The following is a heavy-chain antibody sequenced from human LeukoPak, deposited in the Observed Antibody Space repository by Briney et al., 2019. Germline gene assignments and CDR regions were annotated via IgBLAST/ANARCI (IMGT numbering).Heavy chain of an antibody. CDR2: IVVGSGNT. J-gene: IGHJ3*02. Sequence: GASVKVSCKASGYTFTSYYMHWVRQARGQRLEWIGWIVVGSGNTNYAQKFQERVTITRDMSTSTAYMELSSLRSEDTAVYYCAADEAVVVVAATYAFDIWGQGTMVTVSS. D-gene: IGHD2-15*01. CDR3: AADEAVVVVAATYAFDI. V-gene: IGHV1-58*02. CDR1: GYTFTSYY.